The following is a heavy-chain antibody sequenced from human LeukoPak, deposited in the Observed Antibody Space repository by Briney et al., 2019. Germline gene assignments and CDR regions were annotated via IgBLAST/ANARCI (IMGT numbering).Heavy chain of an antibody. J-gene: IGHJ4*02. Sequence: PGGSLRLSCATSGFTFSNYWIHWVRHAPGKGLVWVSHINPAGSTAFYADSVKGRFSISRDNAKNTLYLQMNSLRAEDTAVYYCARDSGSSEYYFDNWGQGTLVTVSS. D-gene: IGHD1-26*01. CDR1: GFTFSNYW. CDR2: INPAGSTA. V-gene: IGHV3-74*01. CDR3: ARDSGSSEYYFDN.